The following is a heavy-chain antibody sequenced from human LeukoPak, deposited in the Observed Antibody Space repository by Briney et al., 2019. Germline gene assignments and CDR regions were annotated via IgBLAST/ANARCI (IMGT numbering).Heavy chain of an antibody. Sequence: GGSLRLSCAASGFTFSNYAMSWVRQAPGKGLEWVSAINGSGGSTYYADSVKGRFTISRDNSMHTLYLQMNSQRAEDTAVYYCAKGIAAAGGVLDHWGQGTLVTVSS. J-gene: IGHJ4*02. CDR1: GFTFSNYA. CDR2: INGSGGST. V-gene: IGHV3-23*01. CDR3: AKGIAAAGGVLDH. D-gene: IGHD6-13*01.